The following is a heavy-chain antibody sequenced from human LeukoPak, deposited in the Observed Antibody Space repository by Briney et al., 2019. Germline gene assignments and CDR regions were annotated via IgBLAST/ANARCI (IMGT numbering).Heavy chain of an antibody. D-gene: IGHD6-13*01. J-gene: IGHJ4*02. CDR2: IYPGDSDP. Sequence: GESLKISCQGSGYIFTTDWIGWVRQLPGKGLEWMGIIYPGDSDPRYSPSFQGQVTISADKSISTAYLQWSSLKASDSAMYYWVRHGLGSSWFGFDYWGQGTLVTVSS. CDR1: GYIFTTDW. V-gene: IGHV5-51*01. CDR3: VRHGLGSSWFGFDY.